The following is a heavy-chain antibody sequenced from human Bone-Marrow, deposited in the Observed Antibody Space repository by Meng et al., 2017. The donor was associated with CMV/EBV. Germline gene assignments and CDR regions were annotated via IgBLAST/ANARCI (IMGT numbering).Heavy chain of an antibody. CDR2: ISWNSGSI. J-gene: IGHJ6*02. CDR3: TRVGLAMDV. CDR1: GFTFDDYA. V-gene: IGHV3-9*01. Sequence: GGSLRLSCAASGFTFDDYAMHWVRQGPGKGLEWVAGISWNSGSIAYRDSVKGRFTISRDNAKNSLYLQMNSLRDEDTALYYCTRVGLAMDVWGQGTTVTFSS.